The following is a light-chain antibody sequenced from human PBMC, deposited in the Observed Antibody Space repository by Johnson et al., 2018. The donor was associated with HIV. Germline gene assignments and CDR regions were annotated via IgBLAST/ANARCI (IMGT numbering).Light chain of an antibody. CDR2: YHK. J-gene: IGLJ1*01. V-gene: IGLV1-51*01. CDR3: GTWDSRLSAGHV. CDR1: SCDIGNNY. Sequence: QSVLTQPPSVSAAPGQKVSIYCSGNSCDIGNNYVSSHQQLPGTAPKLLIYYHKKRPSGIPDRISCSQSGTSATLGITGLQTGDEADYYCGTWDSRLSAGHVFGTGTKVTVL.